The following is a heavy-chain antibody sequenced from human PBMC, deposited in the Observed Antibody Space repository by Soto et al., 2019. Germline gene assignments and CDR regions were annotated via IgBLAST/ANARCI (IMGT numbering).Heavy chain of an antibody. CDR2: IYYSGST. D-gene: IGHD3-9*01. J-gene: IGHJ6*02. Sequence: SETMSLTCTVSGDSISRGANYWSWIRQPPGKGREWIGSIYYSGSTYYNPTLKSRVTISVDRSKNLFSLKLSSVTAADTAVYYCARVDILTVYGCMYVWGQGTTVTVSS. CDR3: ARVDILTVYGCMYV. V-gene: IGHV4-30-4*01. CDR1: GDSISRGANY.